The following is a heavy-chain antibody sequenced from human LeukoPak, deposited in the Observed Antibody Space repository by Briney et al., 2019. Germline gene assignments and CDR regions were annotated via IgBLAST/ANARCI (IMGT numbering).Heavy chain of an antibody. J-gene: IGHJ4*02. CDR1: GFTVSNNY. CDR3: AARPPIVVGGPFDY. Sequence: AGGSLRLSCAASGFTVSNNYMSWVRQAPGKGLEWLSTISGSGDNTYYADSVKGRFTISRDNSRNTLYLQMNSLRAEDTAVYYCAARPPIVVGGPFDYWGQGTLVTVSS. CDR2: ISGSGDNT. D-gene: IGHD3-22*01. V-gene: IGHV3-23*01.